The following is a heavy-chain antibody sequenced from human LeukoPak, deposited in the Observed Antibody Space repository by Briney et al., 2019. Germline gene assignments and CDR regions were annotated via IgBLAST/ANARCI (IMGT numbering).Heavy chain of an antibody. D-gene: IGHD3-10*01. J-gene: IGHJ4*02. V-gene: IGHV3-53*01. CDR3: ARDLGGSLFDS. CDR2: LLDDNTS. CDR1: GFTVSRNY. Sequence: GGSLRLSCAASGFTVSRNYMTWVRQAPGKGLEWVSSLLDDNTSYYTPSVKGRFSISRDNSKNTLYLQMNNLRAEDTAVYYCARDLGGSLFDSWGQGTLVTVSS.